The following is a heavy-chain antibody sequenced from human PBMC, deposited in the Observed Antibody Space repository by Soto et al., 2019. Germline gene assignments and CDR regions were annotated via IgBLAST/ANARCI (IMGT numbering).Heavy chain of an antibody. CDR2: IYHTGTT. Sequence: SETLSLTCAVSGDSIIGIYHWAGIRQSPGRGLEWIASIYHTGTTYYTPSLESRLTISVDTSKNQFSLRLSSVTAADSDVYFCARTDNVGYYQHFGQGIPVTVSS. V-gene: IGHV4-38-2*01. D-gene: IGHD3-3*01. CDR3: ARTDNVGYYQH. J-gene: IGHJ1*01. CDR1: GDSIIGIYH.